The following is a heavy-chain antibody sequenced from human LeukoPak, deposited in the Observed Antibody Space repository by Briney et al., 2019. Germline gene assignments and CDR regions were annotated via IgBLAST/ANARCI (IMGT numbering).Heavy chain of an antibody. CDR3: AKVYDESAYFFFDY. D-gene: IGHD3-3*01. Sequence: GGSLRLSCAASGFTVSSNYMNWVRQAPGKGLEWVSIIYSGGTTYYADSVKGRFTISRDNSKNTLYLQMISLRAEDTAVYYCAKVYDESAYFFFDYWGQGTRVTVSS. V-gene: IGHV3-53*01. CDR1: GFTVSSNY. CDR2: IYSGGTT. J-gene: IGHJ4*02.